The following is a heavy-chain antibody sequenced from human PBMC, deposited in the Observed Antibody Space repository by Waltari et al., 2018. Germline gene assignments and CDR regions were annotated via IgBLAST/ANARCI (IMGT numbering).Heavy chain of an antibody. V-gene: IGHV3-48*01. CDR3: ARVYSSSWYD. J-gene: IGHJ4*02. CDR1: GFTFSSYS. CDR2: ISSSSRTI. D-gene: IGHD6-13*01. Sequence: EVQLVESGGGLVQPGGSLRLSCAASGFTFSSYSMNWVRQAPGKGLEWVSYISSSSRTIYYADSVKGRFTISRDNAKNSLYLQMNSLRAEDTAVYYCARVYSSSWYDWGQGTLVTVSS.